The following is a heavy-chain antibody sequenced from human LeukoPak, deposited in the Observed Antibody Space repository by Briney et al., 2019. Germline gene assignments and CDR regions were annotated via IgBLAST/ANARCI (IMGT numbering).Heavy chain of an antibody. J-gene: IGHJ4*02. CDR2: IKPDGSGT. D-gene: IGHD2-15*01. CDR3: ARACSGGSCHAGDY. Sequence: PGGSLRLSCAASGFTFSTYWMHWVRQAPGKGLVWVSRIKPDGSGTNYADSVKGRFTISRDNAKYTLYLQMNSLRAEDTAVYYCARACSGGSCHAGDYWGQGTLVTVSS. CDR1: GFTFSTYW. V-gene: IGHV3-74*01.